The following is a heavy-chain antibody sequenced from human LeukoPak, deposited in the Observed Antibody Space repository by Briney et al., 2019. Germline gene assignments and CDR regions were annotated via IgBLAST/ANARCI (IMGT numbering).Heavy chain of an antibody. J-gene: IGHJ3*02. D-gene: IGHD2/OR15-2a*01. V-gene: IGHV1-69*13. CDR2: IIPTFGTA. Sequence: GASVKVSCKAAGGTFSSYAISWVRQAPGQGLEWMGGIIPTFGTANYAQKFQGKVTITADESTSTAYMELSSLRSEDTAVYYCARVLSQGAFDIWGQGTMVTVSS. CDR1: GGTFSSYA. CDR3: ARVLSQGAFDI.